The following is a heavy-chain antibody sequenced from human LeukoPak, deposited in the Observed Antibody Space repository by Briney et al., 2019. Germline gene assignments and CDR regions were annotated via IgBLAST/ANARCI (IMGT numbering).Heavy chain of an antibody. V-gene: IGHV1-69*06. D-gene: IGHD2-2*01. CDR3: ARQVVPADYYYYYGMDV. CDR2: IIPIFGTA. CDR1: GGTFSSYA. J-gene: IGHJ6*04. Sequence: GVSVKVPCKASGGTFSSYAISWVRQAPGQGLEWMGGIIPIFGTANYAQKFQGRVTITADKSTSTAYMELSSLRSEDTAVYYCARQVVPADYYYYYGMDVWGKGTTVTVSS.